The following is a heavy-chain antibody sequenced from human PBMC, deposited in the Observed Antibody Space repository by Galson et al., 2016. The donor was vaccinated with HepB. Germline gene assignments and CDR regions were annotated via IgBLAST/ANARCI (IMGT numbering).Heavy chain of an antibody. Sequence: SLRLSCAASGFIFTDYYMTWIRQAPGKGLEWVSSIGSSGATIYYADSVRGRFTISRDNSKNSLYLQMNSLRAEDTAIYYCARDLRSGYDSGIDHWGQGTLVTVSS. CDR2: IGSSGATI. CDR1: GFIFTDYY. V-gene: IGHV3-11*01. J-gene: IGHJ4*02. D-gene: IGHD5-12*01. CDR3: ARDLRSGYDSGIDH.